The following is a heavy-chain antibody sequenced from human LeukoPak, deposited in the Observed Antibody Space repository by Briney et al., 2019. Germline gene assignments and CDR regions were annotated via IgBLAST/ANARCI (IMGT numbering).Heavy chain of an antibody. CDR2: ISGSGGST. Sequence: GGSLRLSCAASGFTFSSYAMSWVRQAPGKRLEWVSAISGSGGSTYYADSVKGRFTISRDNSKNTLYLQMNSLRAEDTAVYYCAKDRKKWELSYYFDYWGQGTLVTVSS. V-gene: IGHV3-23*01. D-gene: IGHD1-26*01. CDR3: AKDRKKWELSYYFDY. J-gene: IGHJ4*02. CDR1: GFTFSSYA.